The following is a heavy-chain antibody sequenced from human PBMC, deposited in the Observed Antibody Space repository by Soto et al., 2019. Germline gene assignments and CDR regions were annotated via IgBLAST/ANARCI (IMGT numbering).Heavy chain of an antibody. CDR3: ARGRHVVVVTAALDY. D-gene: IGHD2-21*02. Sequence: QVQLVQSGAEVKKPGASVKVSCKASGDTFTDYYIHWVRQAPGQGLEWMGTVNPSGGQTTYAQQFLGRMTMTRDTSTSTLYMELTSLTSADTAVYYCARGRHVVVVTAALDYWGQGTLVTVSS. CDR1: GDTFTDYY. CDR2: VNPSGGQT. J-gene: IGHJ4*02. V-gene: IGHV1-46*01.